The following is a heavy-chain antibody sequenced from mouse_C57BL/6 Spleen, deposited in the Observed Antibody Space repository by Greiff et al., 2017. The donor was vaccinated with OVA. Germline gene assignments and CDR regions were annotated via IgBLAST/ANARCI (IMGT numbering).Heavy chain of an antibody. J-gene: IGHJ4*01. CDR3: ATYRAMDY. CDR2: ISSGSSTI. D-gene: IGHD6-5*01. Sequence: EVNVVESGGGLVKPGGSLKLSCAASGFTFSDYGMHWVRQAPEKGLEWVAYISSGSSTIYYADTVKGRFTISRDNAKNTLFLQMTSLRAEDTAMYYCATYRAMDYWGQGTSVTVSS. V-gene: IGHV5-17*01. CDR1: GFTFSDYG.